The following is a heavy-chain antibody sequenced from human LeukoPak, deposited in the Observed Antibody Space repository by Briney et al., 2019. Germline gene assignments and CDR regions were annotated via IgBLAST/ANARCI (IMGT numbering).Heavy chain of an antibody. Sequence: GEPLNISCKGSGSSFTSYWIGWVRQMPGKGLEWMVIIYPGDSDTRYSPSFQGQVTIAADQSISTAYLQWSSLKASDTTMYYCARLSGIAAAGTREYYFDYWGQGTLVTVSS. CDR3: ARLSGIAAAGTREYYFDY. V-gene: IGHV5-51*01. CDR1: GSSFTSYW. J-gene: IGHJ4*02. CDR2: IYPGDSDT. D-gene: IGHD6-13*01.